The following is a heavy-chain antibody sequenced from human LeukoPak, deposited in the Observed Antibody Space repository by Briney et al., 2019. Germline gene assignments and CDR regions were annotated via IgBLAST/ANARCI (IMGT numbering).Heavy chain of an antibody. Sequence: PSETLSLTCTVSGGSISSYYWSWIRQPAGKGLEWIGRIYTSGSTNYNPSLKSRVTISVDTSKNQFSLKLSSVTAADTAVYYCARALVRIAAAGTGSNYYYYYMDVWGKGTTVTVSS. D-gene: IGHD6-13*01. J-gene: IGHJ6*03. CDR3: ARALVRIAAAGTGSNYYYYYMDV. CDR1: GGSISSYY. CDR2: IYTSGST. V-gene: IGHV4-4*07.